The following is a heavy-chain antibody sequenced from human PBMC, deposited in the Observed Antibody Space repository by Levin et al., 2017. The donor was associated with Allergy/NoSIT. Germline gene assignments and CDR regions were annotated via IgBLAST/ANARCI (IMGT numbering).Heavy chain of an antibody. CDR1: GGSISSSSYY. CDR3: ARDQGEQLAPPYYDYGMDV. Sequence: NSSETLSLTCTVSGGSISSSSYYWGWIRQPPGKGLEWIGSIYYSGSTYYNPSLKSRVTISVDTSKNQFSLKLSSVTAADTAVYYCARDQGEQLAPPYYDYGMDVWGQGTTVTVSS. D-gene: IGHD6-13*01. CDR2: IYYSGST. V-gene: IGHV4-39*07. J-gene: IGHJ6*02.